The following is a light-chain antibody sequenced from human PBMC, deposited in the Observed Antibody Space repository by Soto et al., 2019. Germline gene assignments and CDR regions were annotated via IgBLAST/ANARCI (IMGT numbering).Light chain of an antibody. J-gene: IGKJ2*01. V-gene: IGKV1-39*01. CDR3: QQSHNTPRT. CDR1: QSINKY. Sequence: DIQMTQSPSSLSASVGDRVTITCRASQSINKYLNWYQQKPGKAPKLLIFAASSMQSGVPLRFRGSGSGTDFTLAISSLQPEDFATYYCQQSHNTPRTFGQGTKLEIK. CDR2: AAS.